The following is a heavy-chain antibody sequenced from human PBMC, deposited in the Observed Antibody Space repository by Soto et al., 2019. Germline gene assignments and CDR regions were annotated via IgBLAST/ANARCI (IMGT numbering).Heavy chain of an antibody. J-gene: IGHJ4*02. V-gene: IGHV4-34*01. Sequence: PSETLSLTCGVYGGSFGGYYGSWIRQPPGKGLEWIGEIDHSGSTNYNPSLKSRVSISVDTSKRQFSLKLSFVTAADTAVYYCARRGGGNYPFYFDYWGQGALVTVSS. D-gene: IGHD1-26*01. CDR1: GGSFGGYY. CDR3: ARRGGGNYPFYFDY. CDR2: IDHSGST.